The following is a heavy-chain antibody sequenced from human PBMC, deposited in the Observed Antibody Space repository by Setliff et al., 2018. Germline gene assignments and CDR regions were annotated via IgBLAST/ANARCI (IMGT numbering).Heavy chain of an antibody. Sequence: SETLSLTCTVSGASLRSGSAYWGWLRQSAGKGLEWIGRVYTDGTTNYSPSLKSRVTISADTSKNHFSLRMTSVTAADTAVYFCARDNTIVGATDYWGQGALVTVSS. V-gene: IGHV4-61*02. J-gene: IGHJ4*02. CDR1: GASLRSGSAY. D-gene: IGHD1-26*01. CDR2: VYTDGTT. CDR3: ARDNTIVGATDY.